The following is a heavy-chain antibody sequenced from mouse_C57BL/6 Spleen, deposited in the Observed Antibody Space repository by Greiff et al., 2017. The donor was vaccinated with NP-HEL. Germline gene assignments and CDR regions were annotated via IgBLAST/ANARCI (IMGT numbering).Heavy chain of an antibody. Sequence: DVKLQESGPGLVKPSQSLSLTCSVTGYSITSGYYWNWIRQFPGNKLEWMGYISYDGSNNYNPSLKNRISITRDTSKNQFFLKLNSVTTEDTATYYCAREGVYGSSFDYWGQGTTLTVSS. CDR3: AREGVYGSSFDY. V-gene: IGHV3-6*01. D-gene: IGHD1-1*01. CDR2: ISYDGSN. J-gene: IGHJ2*01. CDR1: GYSITSGYY.